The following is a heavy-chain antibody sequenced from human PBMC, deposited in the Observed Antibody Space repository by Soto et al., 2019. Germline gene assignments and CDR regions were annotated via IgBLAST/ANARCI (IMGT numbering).Heavy chain of an antibody. Sequence: QVQLVQSGAEVKKPGASVKVSCKASGYTFTSYAMHWVRQAPGQRLEWMGWINAGNGNTKYSQKFQGRVTITRDTSASTAYMELSSLRSEDTAVYYCARDRARGYYDFWSGYRGTGFDYLGQGTLVTVSS. V-gene: IGHV1-3*01. J-gene: IGHJ4*02. CDR3: ARDRARGYYDFWSGYRGTGFDY. CDR1: GYTFTSYA. CDR2: INAGNGNT. D-gene: IGHD3-3*01.